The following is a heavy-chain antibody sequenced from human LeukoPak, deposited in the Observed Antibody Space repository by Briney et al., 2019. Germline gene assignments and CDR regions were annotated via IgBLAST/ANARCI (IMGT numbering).Heavy chain of an antibody. V-gene: IGHV3-23*01. CDR1: GFTFSNYA. CDR3: AKGSSGSYYPYYFDN. D-gene: IGHD3-10*01. Sequence: GGSLRLSCAASGFTFSNYAMSWVRQAPGKGLEWVSAISGSGGSTYYADSVKGRFTISRDNSKNTLFLQMHSLRTEDTAVYFCAKGSSGSYYPYYFDNWGQGTLVTVSS. J-gene: IGHJ4*02. CDR2: ISGSGGST.